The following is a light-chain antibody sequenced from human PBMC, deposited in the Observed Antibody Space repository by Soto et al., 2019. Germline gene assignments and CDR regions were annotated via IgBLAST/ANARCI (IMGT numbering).Light chain of an antibody. CDR1: QTIRNN. V-gene: IGKV3-15*01. CDR3: QQYNSWPLT. J-gene: IGKJ4*01. Sequence: EIVMTQSPATLSVSPGERATLSCRSSQTIRNNLAWYQQKPGQAPRLLIYVASTRATDIPARFSGSGSGTDFTLTISSLQSEDFAFYYFQQYNSWPLTFGGGTNVEIK. CDR2: VAS.